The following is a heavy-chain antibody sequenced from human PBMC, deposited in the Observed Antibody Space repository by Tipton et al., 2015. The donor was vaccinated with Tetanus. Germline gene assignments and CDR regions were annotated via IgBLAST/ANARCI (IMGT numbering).Heavy chain of an antibody. D-gene: IGHD4-17*01. CDR3: ARQGGLETTVTTGAAGYWFDP. V-gene: IGHV5-51*01. J-gene: IGHJ5*02. CDR2: IYPGDSDT. CDR1: GYSFTSYW. Sequence: MQLVQSGAEVKKPGESLKISCKGSGYSFTSYWIGWVRQMPGKGLEWMGIIYPGDSDTRYSPSFQGQVTISADKSISTAYLQWSSLKASDTAMYYCARQGGLETTVTTGAAGYWFDPWGQGTLVTVSS.